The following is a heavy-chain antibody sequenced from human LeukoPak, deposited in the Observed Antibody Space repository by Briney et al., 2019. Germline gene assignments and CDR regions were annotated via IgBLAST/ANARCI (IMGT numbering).Heavy chain of an antibody. CDR1: GHSISSGYY. CDR3: ARVVSMTMIVVIPLYFDY. D-gene: IGHD3-22*01. CDR2: IFHSGST. V-gene: IGHV4-38-2*02. Sequence: SETLSLTCTVSGHSISSGYYWGWIRQPPGKGLEWIGNIFHSGSTYYNPSLKSRVTISVDTSKNQFSLKLTSVTAADTAVYYCARVVSMTMIVVIPLYFDYWGQGTLVTVSS. J-gene: IGHJ4*02.